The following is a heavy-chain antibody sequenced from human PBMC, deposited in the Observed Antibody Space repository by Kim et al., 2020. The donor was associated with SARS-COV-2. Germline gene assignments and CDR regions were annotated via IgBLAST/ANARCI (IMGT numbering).Heavy chain of an antibody. J-gene: IGHJ4*02. Sequence: GGSLRLSCAASGFTFSSYAMSWVRQAPGKGLEWVSAISGSGGSTYYADSVKGRFTISRDNSKNTLYLQMNSLRAEDTAVYYCAKTQIKADILTGYYKRGCFDYWGQGTLVTVSS. D-gene: IGHD3-9*01. V-gene: IGHV3-23*01. CDR3: AKTQIKADILTGYYKRGCFDY. CDR2: ISGSGGST. CDR1: GFTFSSYA.